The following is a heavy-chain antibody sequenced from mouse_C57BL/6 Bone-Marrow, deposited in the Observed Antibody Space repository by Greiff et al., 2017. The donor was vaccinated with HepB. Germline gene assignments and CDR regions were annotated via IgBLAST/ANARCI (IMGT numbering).Heavy chain of an antibody. CDR1: GYAFSSSW. CDR2: IYPGDGDT. D-gene: IGHD1-1*01. V-gene: IGHV1-82*01. CDR3: ARSPVMTTLVAKYYFDY. J-gene: IGHJ2*01. Sequence: VQLQESGPELVKPGASVKISCKASGYAFSSSWMNWVKQRPGKGLEWIGRIYPGDGDTNYNGEFKGKATLTADKSSSTAYRQLSSLTSEDSAVYLWARSPVMTTLVAKYYFDYWGQGTTLTVSS.